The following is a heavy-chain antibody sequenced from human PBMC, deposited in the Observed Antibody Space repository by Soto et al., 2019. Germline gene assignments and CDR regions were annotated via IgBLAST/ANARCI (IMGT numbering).Heavy chain of an antibody. V-gene: IGHV3-74*01. CDR1: EFTCSNHW. D-gene: IGHD3-3*02. CDR2: LNSGGSTT. J-gene: IGHJ6*03. Sequence: EVQLVESGGGLVQPGGSLRLSCAASEFTCSNHWMHWVRQAPGEGLVWVSRLNSGGSTTNYADSVKGRFTISRDNAKNTLYLQMNSLRAEDTALYYCVRGGRLAYYMDVWGKGATVTVSS. CDR3: VRGGRLAYYMDV.